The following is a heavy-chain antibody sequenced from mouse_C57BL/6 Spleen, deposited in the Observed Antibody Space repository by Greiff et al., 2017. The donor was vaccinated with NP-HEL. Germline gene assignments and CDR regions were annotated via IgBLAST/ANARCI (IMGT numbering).Heavy chain of an antibody. CDR2: IDPSDSYT. CDR3: ARRGYDGYYEDAMDY. Sequence: VQLQQSGAELVKPGASVKLSCKASGYTFTSYWMQWVKQRPGQGLEWIGEIDPSDSYTNYNQKFKGKATLTVDTSYSTAYMQLSSLTSEDSAVYDCARRGYDGYYEDAMDYWGQGTSVTVSS. V-gene: IGHV1-50*01. D-gene: IGHD2-3*01. CDR1: GYTFTSYW. J-gene: IGHJ4*01.